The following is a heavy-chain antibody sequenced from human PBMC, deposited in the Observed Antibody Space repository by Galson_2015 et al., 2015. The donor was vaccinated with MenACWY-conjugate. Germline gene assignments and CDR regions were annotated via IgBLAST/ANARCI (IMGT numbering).Heavy chain of an antibody. CDR2: ISSSGTNI. J-gene: IGHJ6*03. CDR1: GFTFSNYG. V-gene: IGHV3-48*03. Sequence: SLRLSCAASGFTFSNYGMNWVRQAPGKGLEWVSSISSSGTNIYYADSVRGRFTISRDNAMNSEYLQMNILTADDAAVYYCVREDLVIEGVRAWGPKNHNYYYMDVWGKGTTVTVSS. CDR3: VREDLVIEGVRAWGPKNHNYYYMDV. D-gene: IGHD2-21*01.